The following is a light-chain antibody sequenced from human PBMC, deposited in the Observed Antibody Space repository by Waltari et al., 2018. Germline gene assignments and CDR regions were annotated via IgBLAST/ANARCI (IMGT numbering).Light chain of an antibody. Sequence: VLTQSPGTLSLSPGERATLSCRASQSISKYLVWYQQRPGHAPRLLLYAGSTRAAGIPDRFSGSGYGTDFTRTISRLEPEDFAMYYCQNHERLPATFGQGTKVEFK. CDR3: QNHERLPAT. CDR2: AGS. CDR1: QSISKY. J-gene: IGKJ1*01. V-gene: IGKV3-20*01.